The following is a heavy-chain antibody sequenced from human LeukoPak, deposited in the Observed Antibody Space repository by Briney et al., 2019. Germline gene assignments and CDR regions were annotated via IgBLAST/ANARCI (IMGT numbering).Heavy chain of an antibody. J-gene: IGHJ4*02. V-gene: IGHV4-39*01. D-gene: IGHD4-11*01. CDR3: ARGSYYSPYHFDY. CDR1: GGSISSSSSY. Sequence: SETLSLTCTVSGGSISSSSSYWGWIRQPPGKGLDWIGRIYYSGSTNYNPSFKSRVTISIDTSKNQFSLKLSSVTAADTAVYYCARGSYYSPYHFDYWGQGTLVSVSS. CDR2: IYYSGST.